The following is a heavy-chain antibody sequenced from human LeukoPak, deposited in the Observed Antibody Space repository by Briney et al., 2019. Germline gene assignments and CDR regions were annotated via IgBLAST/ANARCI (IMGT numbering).Heavy chain of an antibody. V-gene: IGHV3-30-3*01. Sequence: GGSLRLSCAAFGFTFSSYAMHWVRQAPGKGLEWVAVISYDGSNKYYADSVKGRFTISRDNSKNTLYLQMNSLRAEDTAVYYCATIYSSLDPDFDYWGQGTLVTVSS. CDR3: ATIYSSLDPDFDY. CDR1: GFTFSSYA. J-gene: IGHJ4*02. CDR2: ISYDGSNK. D-gene: IGHD6-6*01.